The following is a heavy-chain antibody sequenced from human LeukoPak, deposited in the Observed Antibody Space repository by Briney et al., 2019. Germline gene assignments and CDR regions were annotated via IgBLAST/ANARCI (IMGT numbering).Heavy chain of an antibody. D-gene: IGHD6-19*01. CDR2: IYSGGAT. J-gene: IGHJ4*02. CDR1: EFSVSSNY. V-gene: IGHV3-53*01. CDR3: ARGRFSGPDDY. Sequence: PGGSLRLSFAVSEFSVSSNYMNWVRQAPGKGLGWVSVIYSGGATYYAESVRGRFTISRDNSKNMVSLQMTSLGAEDTAVYYCARGRFSGPDDYWGQGTLVTVSS.